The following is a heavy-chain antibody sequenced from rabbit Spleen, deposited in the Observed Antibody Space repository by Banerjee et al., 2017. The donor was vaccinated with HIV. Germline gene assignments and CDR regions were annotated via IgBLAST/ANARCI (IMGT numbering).Heavy chain of an antibody. Sequence: QSLEESEGDLVKPGASLTLTCTASGFSFSNNYYMCWVRQAPGKGPEWIAYIDPVFGSTYYASWVNGRFTISSHNAQNTLYLQLNSLTVADTASYFCVRDLGYAGYADHDYAYFNLWGPGTLVTVS. J-gene: IGHJ4*01. V-gene: IGHV1S40*01. CDR1: GFSFSNNYY. D-gene: IGHD7-1*01. CDR2: IDPVFGST. CDR3: VRDLGYAGYADHDYAYFNL.